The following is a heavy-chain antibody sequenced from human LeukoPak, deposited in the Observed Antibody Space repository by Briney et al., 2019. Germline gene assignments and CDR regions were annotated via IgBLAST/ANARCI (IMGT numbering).Heavy chain of an antibody. Sequence: SVKVSCKASGGTFSSYAISWVRQAPGQGLEWMGGIIPIFGTANYAQKFQGRVTITTDESTSTAYMELSSLRSEDTAVYYCAVGLGGYYDPDDAFDIWGQGTMVTVSS. CDR2: IIPIFGTA. D-gene: IGHD3-22*01. CDR1: GGTFSSYA. CDR3: AVGLGGYYDPDDAFDI. V-gene: IGHV1-69*05. J-gene: IGHJ3*02.